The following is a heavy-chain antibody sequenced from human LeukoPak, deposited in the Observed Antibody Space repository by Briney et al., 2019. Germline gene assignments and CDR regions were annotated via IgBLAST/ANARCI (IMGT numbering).Heavy chain of an antibody. J-gene: IGHJ5*02. V-gene: IGHV4-31*03. Sequence: PSETLSLTCTVSGGSISSGGYYWSWIRQHPGKGLEWIGYIYYSGSTYYNPSLKSRVTISVDTSKNQFSLKLSSVTAADTAVYYCARALYSSSWYWFDPWGQGTLVTVSS. CDR3: ARALYSSSWYWFDP. D-gene: IGHD6-13*01. CDR1: GGSISSGGYY. CDR2: IYYSGST.